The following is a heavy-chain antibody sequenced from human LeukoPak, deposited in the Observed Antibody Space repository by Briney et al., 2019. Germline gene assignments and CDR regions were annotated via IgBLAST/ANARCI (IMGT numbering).Heavy chain of an antibody. V-gene: IGHV4-39*07. CDR1: VGSIDRGDYY. CDR2: IHYTGST. CDR3: ARHPIERSLRGVADWFVP. J-gene: IGHJ5*02. D-gene: IGHD5-24*01. Sequence: SGTLSHTCTVSVGSIDRGDYYSGWVRQPPGKGLECIASIHYTGSTYYDPSLKSRVTLSVDTSKNQFSLHLYSVTAADTAIYYCARHPIERSLRGVADWFVPWGQGTL.